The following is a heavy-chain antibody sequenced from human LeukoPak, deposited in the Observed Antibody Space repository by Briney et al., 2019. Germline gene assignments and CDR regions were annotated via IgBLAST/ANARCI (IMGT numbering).Heavy chain of an antibody. J-gene: IGHJ4*02. Sequence: PGGSLRLSCAASGFTFSSYAMSWVRQAPGKGLEWTGEINHSGSTTYNPSLKSRVTISVDTSKNRFSLRLTSVTAADTAVYYCASRPRDSSGYSYSYHFDYWGQGTLVTVSS. CDR3: ASRPRDSSGYSYSYHFDY. CDR2: INHSGST. D-gene: IGHD3-22*01. CDR1: GFTFSSYA. V-gene: IGHV4-34*01.